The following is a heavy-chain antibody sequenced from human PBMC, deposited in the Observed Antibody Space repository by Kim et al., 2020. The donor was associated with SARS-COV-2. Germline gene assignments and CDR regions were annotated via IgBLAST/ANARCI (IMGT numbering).Heavy chain of an antibody. D-gene: IGHD2-15*01. J-gene: IGHJ3*02. Sequence: SLKSRVTISVDTSKNQFSLKLSSVTAADTAVYYCARVVVVVAATGDAFDIWGQGTMVTVSS. CDR3: ARVVVVVAATGDAFDI. V-gene: IGHV4-31*02.